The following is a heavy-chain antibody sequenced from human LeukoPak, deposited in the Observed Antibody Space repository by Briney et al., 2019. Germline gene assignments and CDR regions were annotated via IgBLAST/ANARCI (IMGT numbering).Heavy chain of an antibody. V-gene: IGHV3-64*01. CDR1: GFIFRDYS. J-gene: IGHJ4*02. CDR3: ARVGEATAFDY. CDR2: ISSNGGNT. Sequence: GGSLRLSCAASGFIFRDYSMHWVRQAPGKGLEYVSAISSNGGNTYHANSVKDRFTISRDNSKNMLYLQMGRLRAEDTAVYYCARVGEATAFDYWGQGTLVTVSS. D-gene: IGHD5-12*01.